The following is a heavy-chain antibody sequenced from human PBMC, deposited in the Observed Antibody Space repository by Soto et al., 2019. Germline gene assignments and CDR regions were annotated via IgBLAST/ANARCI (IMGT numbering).Heavy chain of an antibody. CDR1: GYNFTRYW. D-gene: IGHD2-8*02. CDR2: FYPADSDT. Sequence: PGESLKISWKGSGYNFTRYWVGWARQMPGKGLEWMGLFYPADSDTRYSPSFQGQVTVSADKSISTAYLQWSNLKASDTAMYYCATTAHGTAWWDYWGQGTLVTVSS. J-gene: IGHJ4*02. V-gene: IGHV5-51*01. CDR3: ATTAHGTAWWDY.